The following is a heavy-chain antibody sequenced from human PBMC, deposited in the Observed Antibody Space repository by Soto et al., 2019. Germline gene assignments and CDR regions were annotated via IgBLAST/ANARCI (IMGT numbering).Heavy chain of an antibody. Sequence: LRLSCAASGFTFSSYSMNWVRQAPGKGLEWVSYISSSSSTIYYADSVKGRFTISRDNAKNSLYLQMNSLRDEDTAVYYCARVVISSSWSNWFDPWGQGTLVTAPQ. J-gene: IGHJ5*02. D-gene: IGHD6-13*01. CDR3: ARVVISSSWSNWFDP. V-gene: IGHV3-48*02. CDR1: GFTFSSYS. CDR2: ISSSSSTI.